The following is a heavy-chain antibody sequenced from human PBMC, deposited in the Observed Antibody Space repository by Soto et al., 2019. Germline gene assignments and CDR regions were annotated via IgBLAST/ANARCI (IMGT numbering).Heavy chain of an antibody. CDR2: IYYSGST. CDR3: ARGRITMVRGVIRGMDV. CDR1: GCSISSGGYY. J-gene: IGHJ6*02. Sequence: SETLSLTCTFSGCSISSGGYYWSWIRQHPGKGLEWIGYIYYSGSTYYNPSLKSRVTISVDTSKNQFSLKLSSVTAADTAVYYCARGRITMVRGVIRGMDVWGQGTTVTVSS. D-gene: IGHD3-10*01. V-gene: IGHV4-31*03.